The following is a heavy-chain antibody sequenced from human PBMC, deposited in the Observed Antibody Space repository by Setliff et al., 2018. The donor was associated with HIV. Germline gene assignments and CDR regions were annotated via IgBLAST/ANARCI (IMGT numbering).Heavy chain of an antibody. V-gene: IGHV4-31*03. CDR3: ARRLFGAVAGTYGMDV. J-gene: IGHJ6*02. CDR1: GGSISSGGFY. CDR2: IYNTGST. Sequence: SETLSLTCTVTGGSISSGGFYWTWIRQHPGKGLEWIGYIYNTGSTYHSPSLESRVTISIDTSKNQFSLKRSAVTAADTAVYYCARRLFGAVAGTYGMDVWGQGTTVTV. D-gene: IGHD6-19*01.